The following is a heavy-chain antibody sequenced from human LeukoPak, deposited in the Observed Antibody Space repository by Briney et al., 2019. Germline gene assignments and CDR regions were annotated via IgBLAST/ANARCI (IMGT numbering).Heavy chain of an antibody. CDR3: AKTYSGWYGDNFDY. J-gene: IGHJ4*02. CDR1: GFTFSSYG. V-gene: IGHV3-23*01. CDR2: ISGSGGST. D-gene: IGHD6-19*01. Sequence: HPGGSLRLSCAASGFTFSSYGMSWVRQAPGKGLEWVSAISGSGGSTYYADSVKGRFTISRDNSKNTLYLQMNSLRAEDTAVYYCAKTYSGWYGDNFDYWGQGTLVTVSS.